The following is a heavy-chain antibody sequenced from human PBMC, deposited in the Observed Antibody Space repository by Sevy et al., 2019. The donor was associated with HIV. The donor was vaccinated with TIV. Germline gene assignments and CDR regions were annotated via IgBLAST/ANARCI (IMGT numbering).Heavy chain of an antibody. J-gene: IGHJ3*01. V-gene: IGHV3-7*03. D-gene: IGHD1-26*01. CDR3: AREFVKGRPVVGFDF. CDR1: GFTSSGYW. CDR2: IKPVGSEK. Sequence: GGSLRLSCAASGFTSSGYWMNWVRQAPGKGLEWVAKIKPVGSEKYYVDSVKGRFRVSRDNAEGSVYLHMKSLRGDDTAVYYCAREFVKGRPVVGFDFWGQGTMVTVSS.